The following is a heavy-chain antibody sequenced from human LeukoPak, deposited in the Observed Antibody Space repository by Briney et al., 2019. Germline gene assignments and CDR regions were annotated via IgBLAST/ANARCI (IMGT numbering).Heavy chain of an antibody. V-gene: IGHV3-74*01. CDR3: AREVMVRGTAFDI. D-gene: IGHD3-10*01. CDR2: INSDGSST. Sequence: GGSLRLSCAASGFTFSSYWMHWVRQAPGKGLVWVSRINSDGSSTNYADSVKGRFTISRDNAKNTLYLQMNSLRGEDTAVYYCAREVMVRGTAFDIWGQGTMVTVSS. J-gene: IGHJ3*02. CDR1: GFTFSSYW.